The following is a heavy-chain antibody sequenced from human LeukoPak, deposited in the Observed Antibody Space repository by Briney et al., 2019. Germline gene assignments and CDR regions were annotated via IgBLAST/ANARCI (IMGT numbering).Heavy chain of an antibody. D-gene: IGHD3-16*01. J-gene: IGHJ5*02. CDR1: GYTFTGYY. CDR3: ARDRGLNWFDP. CDR2: ISPNSGGT. Sequence: ASVKVSCKASGYTFTGYYIHWVRQAPGQGLEWMGWISPNSGGTTYAQKFQGRVTMTRDTSITTAYMELSRLRSDDTAVYYCARDRGLNWFDPWGQGTLVTVSS. V-gene: IGHV1-2*02.